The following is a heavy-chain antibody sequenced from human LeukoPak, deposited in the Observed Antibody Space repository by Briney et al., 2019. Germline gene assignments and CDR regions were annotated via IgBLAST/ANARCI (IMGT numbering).Heavy chain of an antibody. CDR1: GFTFRSYA. V-gene: IGHV3-23*01. D-gene: IGHD1-26*01. CDR2: ISGSGGSGGST. CDR3: ARDSGSRTPQYYFDY. Sequence: PGGSLRLSCAASGFTFRSYAMSWVRQAPGKGLEWVSAISGSGGSGGSTDYADSVKGRFTISRDNSENTLYLQMGSLRAEDMAEYYCARDSGSRTPQYYFDYWGQGTLVTVSS. J-gene: IGHJ4*02.